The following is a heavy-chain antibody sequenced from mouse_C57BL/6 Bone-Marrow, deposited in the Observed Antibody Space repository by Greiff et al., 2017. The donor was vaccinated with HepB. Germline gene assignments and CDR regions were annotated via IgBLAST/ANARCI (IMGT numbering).Heavy chain of an antibody. CDR3: ARGGLTGRGYYYAMDY. CDR1: GFTFSDYG. J-gene: IGHJ4*01. V-gene: IGHV5-17*01. CDR2: ISSGSSTI. Sequence: DVKLVESGGGLVKPGGSLKLSCAASGFTFSDYGMHWVRQAPEKGLEWVAYISSGSSTIYYADTVKGRFTISRDNAKNTLFLQMTSLSSEDTAMYYCARGGLTGRGYYYAMDYWGQGTSVTVSS. D-gene: IGHD4-1*01.